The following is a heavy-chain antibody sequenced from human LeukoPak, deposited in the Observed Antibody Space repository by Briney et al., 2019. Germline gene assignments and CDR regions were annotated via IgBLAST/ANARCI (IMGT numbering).Heavy chain of an antibody. CDR2: INPSGGST. V-gene: IGHV1-46*01. D-gene: IGHD5-18*01. CDR3: AREGTGQANGGYSYGGLDY. CDR1: GYTFTSYY. Sequence: ASVKVSCKASGYTFTSYYMHWARQAPGQGLEWMGIINPSGGSTSYAQKFQGRVTMTRDTSTSTVYMELSSLRSEDTAVYYCAREGTGQANGGYSYGGLDYWGQGTLVTVSS. J-gene: IGHJ4*02.